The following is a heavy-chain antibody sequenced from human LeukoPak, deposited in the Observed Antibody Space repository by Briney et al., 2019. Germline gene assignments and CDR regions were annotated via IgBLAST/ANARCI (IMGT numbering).Heavy chain of an antibody. CDR1: GFTFSSYW. V-gene: IGHV3-7*01. Sequence: GGSLRLSCAASGFTFSSYWMSWVRQAPGKGLEWVANIKQDGSEKNYVDSVKGRFTISRDNAKNSLHLQMNSLRDEDTAVYHCAREGIAAAADYWGQGTLVTVSS. CDR3: AREGIAAAADY. J-gene: IGHJ4*02. CDR2: IKQDGSEK. D-gene: IGHD6-13*01.